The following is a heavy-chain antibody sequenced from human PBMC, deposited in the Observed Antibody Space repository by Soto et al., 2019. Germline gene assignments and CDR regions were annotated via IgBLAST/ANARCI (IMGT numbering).Heavy chain of an antibody. CDR3: TTYDYIWGTYRYLRAY. D-gene: IGHD3-16*02. V-gene: IGHV3-15*01. Sequence: GGSLRLSCAASGFTFSNAWMSWVRQAPGKGLEWVGRIKSKTDGGTTDYAAPVKGRFTISTDDSKNTLYLQMNSLKTEDTAVYYCTTYDYIWGTYRYLRAYCGQGALVPGSS. CDR2: IKSKTDGGTT. J-gene: IGHJ4*02. CDR1: GFTFSNAW.